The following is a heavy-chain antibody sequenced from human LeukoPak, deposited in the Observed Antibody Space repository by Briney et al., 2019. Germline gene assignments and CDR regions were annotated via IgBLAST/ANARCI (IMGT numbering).Heavy chain of an antibody. J-gene: IGHJ4*02. CDR3: AKDDLGYCSGGSCYPFDY. CDR2: ISGSGGST. Sequence: PGGSLRLSCAASGFTFSSYAMSWVRQAPGKGLEWVSAISGSGGSTYYADSVKGRFTISRDNSKNTLYLQMNSLRAEDTAVYYCAKDDLGYCSGGSCYPFDYWGQGTLVTVSS. CDR1: GFTFSSYA. D-gene: IGHD2-15*01. V-gene: IGHV3-23*01.